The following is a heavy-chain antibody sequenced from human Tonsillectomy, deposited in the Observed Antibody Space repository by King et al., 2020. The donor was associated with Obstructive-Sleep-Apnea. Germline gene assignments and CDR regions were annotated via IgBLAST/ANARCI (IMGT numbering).Heavy chain of an antibody. CDR2: MYYSGGS. D-gene: IGHD3/OR15-3a*01. J-gene: IGHJ4*02. CDR3: SRVFWTDYIRGYFDY. V-gene: IGHV4-39*07. Sequence: QLQESGPGLVKPSETLSLTCSVSGGSIIDSSHYWVWIRQPPGKGLEWIGSMYYSGGSYYNPALESRVTISIDTSQNHFSLRLLSVTAADTAVYYCSRVFWTDYIRGYFDYWGQGAPVTVSS. CDR1: GGSIIDSSHY.